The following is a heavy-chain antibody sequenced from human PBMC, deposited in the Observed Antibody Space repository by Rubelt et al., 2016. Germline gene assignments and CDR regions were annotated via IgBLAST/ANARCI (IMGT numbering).Heavy chain of an antibody. CDR3: ARDLGGWYKLAPGY. V-gene: IGHV3-64D*06. D-gene: IGHD6-19*01. CDR1: GFTFSSYA. Sequence: GGGLVQPGGSLRLSCSASGFTFSSYAMHWVRQAPGKGLEYVSAISSNGVTTYYADSVKGRFTISRDNSKNTLYLQMSSLRAEDSAVYYCARDLGGWYKLAPGYWGQGTLVTVSS. J-gene: IGHJ4*02. CDR2: ISSNGVTT.